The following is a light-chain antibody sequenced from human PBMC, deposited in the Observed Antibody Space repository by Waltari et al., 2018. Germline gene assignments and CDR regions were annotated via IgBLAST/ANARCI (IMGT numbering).Light chain of an antibody. V-gene: IGLV3-19*01. J-gene: IGLJ2*01. CDR1: SLRSYY. Sequence: SSELTQDPAVSVALGQTVRITCQGDSLRSYYASWYQQKPGQAPVLVIYGKNNRPPGIPDRFSGSSSGNTASLTITGAQAEDEADYYCNSRDSSGTVVFGGGTKLTVL. CDR2: GKN. CDR3: NSRDSSGTVV.